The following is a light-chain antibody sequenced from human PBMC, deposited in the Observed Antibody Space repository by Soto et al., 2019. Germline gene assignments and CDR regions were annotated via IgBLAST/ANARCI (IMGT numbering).Light chain of an antibody. V-gene: IGKV1-5*01. J-gene: IGKJ2*01. CDR1: QRISSW. CDR3: QQYNSYSYT. Sequence: DIQMTQSPSTLSASVGDRVTITCRASQRISSWLAWYQQKPGKAPKLLIYDASSLESGVPSRFSGSGSGTEFTLSLSSLQPDDFATYYFQQYNSYSYTFGQGAKLEIK. CDR2: DAS.